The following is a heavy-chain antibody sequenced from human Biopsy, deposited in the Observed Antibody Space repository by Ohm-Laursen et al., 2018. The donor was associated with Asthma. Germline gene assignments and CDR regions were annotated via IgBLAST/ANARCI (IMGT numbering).Heavy chain of an antibody. V-gene: IGHV4-39*07. CDR2: IYYSGTT. Sequence: SGTLSLTCSLSSGSGGYMRSGNYYWGWIRQPPGKGLEWIGSIYYSGTTYYNPSLKSRVTISIDASKNQFSLKLTSVTAADTAVYYCARGVDRVTGLLDHFDSWGQGTLVTVSS. D-gene: IGHD2-21*02. CDR3: ARGVDRVTGLLDHFDS. CDR1: SGSGGYMRSGNYY. J-gene: IGHJ4*02.